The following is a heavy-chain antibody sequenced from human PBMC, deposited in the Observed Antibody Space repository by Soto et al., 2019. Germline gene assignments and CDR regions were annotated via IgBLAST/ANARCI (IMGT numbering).Heavy chain of an antibody. D-gene: IGHD3-16*01. CDR1: CGSIINYY. CDR2: MYYNGNI. J-gene: IGHJ5*02. V-gene: IGHV4-59*01. CDR3: ASGGNWFDP. Sequence: SETLSLTCNFSCGSIINYYWTWIRQSSEKGLEWIAYMYYNGNINYNPSLKSRATISIDTSKNQFSLTLKSVTAADTAVYYCASGGNWFDPWGQGVLVTVSS.